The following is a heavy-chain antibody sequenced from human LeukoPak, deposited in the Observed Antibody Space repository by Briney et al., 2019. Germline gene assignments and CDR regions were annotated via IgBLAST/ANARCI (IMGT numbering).Heavy chain of an antibody. Sequence: SQTLSLTCAISGDSVSSNSAAWNWIRQSPSRGLEWLGRTYYGSKWYNDYAVSVKSRITINPDTSKNQFSLQLNSVTPEDTAVYYCARWGLTGDQKGFDYWGQGTLVTVSS. CDR1: GDSVSSNSAA. CDR3: ARWGLTGDQKGFDY. V-gene: IGHV6-1*01. J-gene: IGHJ4*02. D-gene: IGHD7-27*01. CDR2: TYYGSKWYN.